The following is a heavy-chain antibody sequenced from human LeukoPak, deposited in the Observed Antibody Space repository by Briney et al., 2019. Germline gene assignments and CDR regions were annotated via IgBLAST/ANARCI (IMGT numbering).Heavy chain of an antibody. D-gene: IGHD6-6*01. CDR1: GFTFSSYW. V-gene: IGHV3-74*01. CDR2: INSDGSST. CDR3: ARSPIAARPLDY. Sequence: GGSLRLSCAASGFTFSSYWMHWVRQAPGKGLVWVSRINSDGSSTSYADSVKGRFTISRDNAKNTLYLQMNSLRAEDTAVYYCARSPIAARPLDYWGQGTLVTVSS. J-gene: IGHJ4*02.